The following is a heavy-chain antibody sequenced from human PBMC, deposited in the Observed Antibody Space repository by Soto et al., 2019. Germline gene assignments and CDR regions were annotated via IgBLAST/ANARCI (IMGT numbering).Heavy chain of an antibody. CDR3: AKDRDYGDSFPFDG. V-gene: IGHV3-23*01. J-gene: IGHJ4*02. Sequence: EVQLLEAGGGFVQPGGSLRLSCAASGFTFDNYGMSWVRQAPGKGLEWVSAIIGNGDMTYYADSVKGRFTISRDNSKNTLYLQLNNLRAEDIAIYYCAKDRDYGDSFPFDGWGQGTLVTVSS. CDR2: IIGNGDMT. CDR1: GFTFDNYG. D-gene: IGHD4-17*01.